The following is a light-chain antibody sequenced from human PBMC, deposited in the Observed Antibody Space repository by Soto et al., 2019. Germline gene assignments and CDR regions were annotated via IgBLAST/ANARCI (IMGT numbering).Light chain of an antibody. Sequence: DIQMTQSPSSLSASVGDRVTITCRASQSISSYLNWYQQKPGKAPKLLIYAASSLQSGVPSRFSGSGSWTDFTLTISSLQPEDLANYYCQQSYSTHWTFGQGTKVEIK. J-gene: IGKJ1*01. V-gene: IGKV1-39*01. CDR1: QSISSY. CDR3: QQSYSTHWT. CDR2: AAS.